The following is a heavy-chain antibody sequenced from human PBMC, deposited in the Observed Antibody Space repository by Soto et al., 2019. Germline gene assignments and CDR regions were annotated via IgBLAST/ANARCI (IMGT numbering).Heavy chain of an antibody. J-gene: IGHJ4*02. CDR3: ASLPYYYDSSGYYYGPYYFDY. V-gene: IGHV1-69*12. CDR2: IIPIFGTA. D-gene: IGHD3-22*01. CDR1: GGTFSSYA. Sequence: QVQLVQSGAEVKKPGSSVKVSCKASGGTFSSYAISWVRQAPGQGLEWMGGIIPIFGTANYAQKFQGRVTITADESTSTAYMELSSLRSEDTAVYYCASLPYYYDSSGYYYGPYYFDYWGQGTLVTVSS.